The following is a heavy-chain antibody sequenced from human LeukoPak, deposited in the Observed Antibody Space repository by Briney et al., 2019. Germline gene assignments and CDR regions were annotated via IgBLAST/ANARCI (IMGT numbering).Heavy chain of an antibody. J-gene: IGHJ4*02. CDR1: GYTFTSYD. D-gene: IGHD1-26*01. Sequence: ASVKVSCTASGYTFTSYDINWVRPATGQGLEWMGWMNPNSGNTGYAQKFQGRVTMTRNTSISTAYMELSSLRSEDTAVYYCARGKNFPSGGSYPDYWGQGTLVTVSS. CDR3: ARGKNFPSGGSYPDY. V-gene: IGHV1-8*01. CDR2: MNPNSGNT.